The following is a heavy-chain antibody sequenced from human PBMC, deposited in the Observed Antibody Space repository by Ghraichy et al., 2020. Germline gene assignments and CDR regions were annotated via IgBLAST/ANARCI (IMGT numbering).Heavy chain of an antibody. D-gene: IGHD6-13*01. CDR3: AKEQSSSWYDDY. Sequence: GGSLRLSCAASGFTFSSYGMHWVRQAPGKGLEWVAVISYDGSNKYYADSVKGRFTISRDNSKNTLYLQMNSLRAEDTAVYYCAKEQSSSWYDDYWGQGTLVTVS. CDR1: GFTFSSYG. V-gene: IGHV3-30*18. J-gene: IGHJ4*02. CDR2: ISYDGSNK.